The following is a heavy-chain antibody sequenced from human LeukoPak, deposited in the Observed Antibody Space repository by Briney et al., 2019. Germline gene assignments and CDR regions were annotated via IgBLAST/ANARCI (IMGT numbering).Heavy chain of an antibody. V-gene: IGHV4-59*01. CDR2: IYYTGST. CDR1: GGAITNYY. CDR3: ATDQVVGSTRYSWFDP. Sequence: SETLSLTCGVSGGAITNYYWNWIRQAPGKGLEWLGYIYYTGSTTYNPSVKSRITISLDTSKKQISLKLRSVTAADTAVYYCATDQVVGSTRYSWFDPWGQGTLVTVSS. D-gene: IGHD1-26*01. J-gene: IGHJ5*02.